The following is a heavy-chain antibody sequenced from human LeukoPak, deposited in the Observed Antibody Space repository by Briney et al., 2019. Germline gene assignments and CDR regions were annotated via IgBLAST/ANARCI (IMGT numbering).Heavy chain of an antibody. J-gene: IGHJ4*02. CDR1: GYTFTGFY. CDR3: ARIERSGSSDY. V-gene: IGHV1-69*13. Sequence: GASVKVSCQASGYTFTGFYIHWVRQAPGQGLEWMGGIIPIFGTANYAQKFQGRVTITADESTSTAYMELSSLRSEDTAVYYCARIERSGSSDYWGQGTLVTVSS. D-gene: IGHD1-26*01. CDR2: IIPIFGTA.